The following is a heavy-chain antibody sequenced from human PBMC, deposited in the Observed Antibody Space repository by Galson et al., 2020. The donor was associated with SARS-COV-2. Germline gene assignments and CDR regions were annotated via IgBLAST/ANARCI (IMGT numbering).Heavy chain of an antibody. CDR1: GGSFSDYY. J-gene: IGHJ6*03. D-gene: IGHD3-3*01. V-gene: IGHV4-34*01. Sequence: SETLSLTCAVYGGSFSDYYWSWIRQPPGKGLEWIGEINHRGSTKYNPSLRSRVTISVDTSKNQFSLRLSSVTAADTAVYYCASAIFGVVIIPYYCYDMDGWGKGTTVTVSS. CDR2: INHRGST. CDR3: ASAIFGVVIIPYYCYDMDG.